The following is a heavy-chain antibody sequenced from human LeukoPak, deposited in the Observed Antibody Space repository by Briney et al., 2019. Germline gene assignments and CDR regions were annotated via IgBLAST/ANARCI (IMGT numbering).Heavy chain of an antibody. CDR1: GDSIRSGGYY. CDR3: ARILGYSYGQADY. D-gene: IGHD5-18*01. V-gene: IGHV4-31*03. Sequence: SETLSLTCSVSGDSIRSGGYYWTWIRQHPGEGLEWIGFIHYSGSAYYNTSLKSRVTISIDTSKSQFSLNLSSVTAADTAVYYCARILGYSYGQADYWGQGTLVTVSS. J-gene: IGHJ4*02. CDR2: IHYSGSA.